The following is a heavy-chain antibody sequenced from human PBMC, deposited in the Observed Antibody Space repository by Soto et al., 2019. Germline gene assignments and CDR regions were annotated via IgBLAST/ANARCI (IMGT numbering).Heavy chain of an antibody. Sequence: SETLSLTCVVSGVSLSDYFWSWIRQPPGMALEWIGEINHLGSINYNPSLKSRVTMSVDTSKNQFSLTLNSVTAADTATYYCARGGISHWAYFYYMDVWDRGTTVTVSS. CDR1: GVSLSDYF. V-gene: IGHV4-34*01. CDR3: ARGGISHWAYFYYMDV. D-gene: IGHD2-21*01. J-gene: IGHJ6*03. CDR2: INHLGSI.